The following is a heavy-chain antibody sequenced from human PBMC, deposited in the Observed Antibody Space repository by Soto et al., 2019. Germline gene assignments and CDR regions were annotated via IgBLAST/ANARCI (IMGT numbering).Heavy chain of an antibody. CDR1: GFTFGDYY. CDR3: ARDLRAVGMASRFDP. CDR2: IGNRGTGI. Sequence: QVQLVESGGGLVKPGGSLRLSCAASGFTFGDYYMTWIRQAPGKGLEWVSFIGNRGTGIYYADSVKGRFTIFRDNAKKSLYLQMNSLRAEDTAMYYCARDLRAVGMASRFDPWGQGTLVTDSS. D-gene: IGHD6-13*01. J-gene: IGHJ5*02. V-gene: IGHV3-11*01.